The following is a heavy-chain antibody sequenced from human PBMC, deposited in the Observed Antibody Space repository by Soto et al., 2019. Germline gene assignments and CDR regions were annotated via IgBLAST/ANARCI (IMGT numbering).Heavy chain of an antibody. CDR2: ISWNSGSI. V-gene: IGHV3-9*01. D-gene: IGHD3-22*01. J-gene: IGHJ3*02. CDR3: AKCPGAYYYDSSGYYGYAFDI. CDR1: GFTFDDYA. Sequence: PVGSLRLSCAASGFTFDDYAMHWVRQAPGKGLEWVSGISWNSGSIGYADSVKGRFTISRDNAKNSLYLQMNSLRAEDTALYYCAKCPGAYYYDSSGYYGYAFDIWGQGTMVTVSS.